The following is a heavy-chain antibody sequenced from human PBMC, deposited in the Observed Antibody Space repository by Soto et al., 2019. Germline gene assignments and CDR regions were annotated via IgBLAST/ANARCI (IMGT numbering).Heavy chain of an antibody. Sequence: SETLSLTCTFSGVSISSYYWSWIRHPPGKGLDWIGYLYYGGTTNYNPSLKSRVSISVDTSKNQFSLKLTSVTAADTAVYYCARGAGSFSYYGMEVLGQATTVIVSS. J-gene: IGHJ6*01. CDR3: ARGAGSFSYYGMEV. V-gene: IGHV4-59*01. CDR1: GVSISSYY. CDR2: LYYGGTT. D-gene: IGHD6-13*01.